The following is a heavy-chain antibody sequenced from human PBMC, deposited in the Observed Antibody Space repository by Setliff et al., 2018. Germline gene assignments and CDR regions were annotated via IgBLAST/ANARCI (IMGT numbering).Heavy chain of an antibody. V-gene: IGHV4-34*01. J-gene: IGHJ3*02. CDR1: GGSFSGNY. Sequence: SETLSLTCAVYGGSFSGNYWIWIRQPPGKGLEWIGEINHSGSTIYNPSLRSRVTISVATSKNQFSLKLRSVTAADTAVYYCARRYEVVIITKTGAFDIWGPGTMVT. CDR3: ARRYEVVIITKTGAFDI. CDR2: INHSGST. D-gene: IGHD3-22*01.